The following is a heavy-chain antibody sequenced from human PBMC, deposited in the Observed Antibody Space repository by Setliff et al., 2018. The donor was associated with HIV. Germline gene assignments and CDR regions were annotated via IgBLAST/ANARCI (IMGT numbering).Heavy chain of an antibody. Sequence: PGGSLRLSCAASGFTFSDHYMDWVRQAPGKGLEWVGRSRNKANSYTTEYAASVKGRFTISRDDSKNSLYLQMNSLKTEDTAVYYCARGRLLWSGSYYYYYMDVWGKGTTVTV. D-gene: IGHD3-10*01. J-gene: IGHJ6*03. CDR3: ARGRLLWSGSYYYYYMDV. CDR2: SRNKANSYTT. V-gene: IGHV3-72*01. CDR1: GFTFSDHY.